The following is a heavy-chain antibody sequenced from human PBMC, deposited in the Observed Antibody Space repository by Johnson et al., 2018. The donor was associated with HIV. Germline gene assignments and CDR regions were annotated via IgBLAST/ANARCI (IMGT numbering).Heavy chain of an antibody. J-gene: IGHJ3*02. Sequence: QVQLVESGGGLIQPGGSLRLSCVGSGFTVSSNYMSWVRQAPGKGLEWVAFIQHDGKKELYGDSVKGRFTISRDNSKNTLYLYMTSLRSDDTTTYYCAKDWGAAAGSGAFDIWGQGTLVTVSS. CDR3: AKDWGAAAGSGAFDI. CDR1: GFTVSSNY. CDR2: IQHDGKKE. D-gene: IGHD6-13*01. V-gene: IGHV3-30*02.